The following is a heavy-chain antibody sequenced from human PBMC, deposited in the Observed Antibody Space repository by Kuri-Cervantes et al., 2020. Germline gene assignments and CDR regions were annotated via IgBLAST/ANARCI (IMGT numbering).Heavy chain of an antibody. J-gene: IGHJ4*02. V-gene: IGHV1-46*01. CDR3: ARDDYGDPPLFDY. CDR1: GYTFTSYY. CDR2: INPSGGST. Sequence: GGSLRLSCKASGYTFTSYYMHWVRQAPGQGLEWMGIINPSGGSTSYAQKFQGRVTMTTETSTTTAYMDLRSLRSDDTAVYYCARDDYGDPPLFDYWGQGTLVTVSS. D-gene: IGHD4-17*01.